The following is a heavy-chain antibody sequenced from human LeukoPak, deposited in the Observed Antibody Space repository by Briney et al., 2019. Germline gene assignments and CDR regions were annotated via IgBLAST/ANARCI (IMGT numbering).Heavy chain of an antibody. Sequence: GGSLRLSCAASGFSFSSLGMHWVRQAPGKGLDWVAYIRNDASKTYYADSVKGRFTISRDNSKNTLYLQMDSLRAEDTAVYYCAKPSRGATNYWGQGTLVTVSS. CDR1: GFSFSSLG. CDR3: AKPSRGATNY. V-gene: IGHV3-30*02. CDR2: IRNDASKT. J-gene: IGHJ4*02. D-gene: IGHD1-26*01.